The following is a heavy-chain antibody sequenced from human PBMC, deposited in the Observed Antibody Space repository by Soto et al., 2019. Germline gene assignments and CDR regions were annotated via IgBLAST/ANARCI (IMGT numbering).Heavy chain of an antibody. D-gene: IGHD3-10*01. CDR3: ARGASMVRDFDP. Sequence: QVQLQESGPGLVKPSQTLSLTCTVSGGSISSGGYYWSWIRQHPGKGLEWIGYIYYSGSTYYTPSLKSRVTISVDTAKNQFSLKLSSVTAADTAVYYCARGASMVRDFDPWGQGTLVTVSS. V-gene: IGHV4-31*03. CDR1: GGSISSGGYY. CDR2: IYYSGST. J-gene: IGHJ5*02.